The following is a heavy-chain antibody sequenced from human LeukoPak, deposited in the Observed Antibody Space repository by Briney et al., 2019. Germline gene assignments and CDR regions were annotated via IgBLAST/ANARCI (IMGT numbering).Heavy chain of an antibody. V-gene: IGHV1-18*01. CDR1: GYTFTNYG. J-gene: IGHJ3*02. CDR3: ARDSTRGWYSSGNDAFDI. CDR2: ISPYNGNT. D-gene: IGHD6-19*01. Sequence: GASVKVSCKASGYTFTNYGLNWVRQAPGQGLEWMGWISPYNGNTDYAQKLQGRLSMTTDTSTSTASMELRSLTSDDTALYYCARDSTRGWYSSGNDAFDIWGQGTMVTVSS.